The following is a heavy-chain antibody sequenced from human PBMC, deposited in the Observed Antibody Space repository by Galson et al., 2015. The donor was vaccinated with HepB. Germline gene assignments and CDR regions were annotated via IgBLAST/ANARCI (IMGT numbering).Heavy chain of an antibody. CDR3: ARLSPLSPLWSYYDILTGDFDY. D-gene: IGHD3-9*01. CDR1: GFTFSSYA. V-gene: IGHV3-30-3*01. CDR2: ISYNGLHK. Sequence: SLRLSCAASGFTFSSYALHWVRQAPGEGLEWVAVISYNGLHKFYSSSVEGRFTISRDNSKNTLYLQMNSLRTDDTAVYYCARLSPLSPLWSYYDILTGDFDYWGQGTLVTVSS. J-gene: IGHJ4*02.